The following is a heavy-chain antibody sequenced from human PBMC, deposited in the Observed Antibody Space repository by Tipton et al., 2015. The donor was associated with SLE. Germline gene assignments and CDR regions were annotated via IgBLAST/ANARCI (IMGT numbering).Heavy chain of an antibody. J-gene: IGHJ4*02. CDR1: GASIRSQY. Sequence: TLSLTCTVSGASIRSQYRSWIRQAPGKGLEWIGYIYYTGSTNYNPSPKNRVTMSGDKSKNHFPLKLRSVTAADTAVYFCTRAIRSSWCYFESWGQGMLVTVSS. CDR3: TRAIRSSWCYFES. CDR2: IYYTGST. D-gene: IGHD6-13*01. V-gene: IGHV4-59*11.